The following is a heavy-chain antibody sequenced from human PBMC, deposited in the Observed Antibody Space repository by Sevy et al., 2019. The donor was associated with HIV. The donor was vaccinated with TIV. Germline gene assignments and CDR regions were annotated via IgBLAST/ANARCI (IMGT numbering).Heavy chain of an antibody. CDR2: IWSDGNKK. Sequence: GGSLRLSCAASGFTFSNYGIHWVRQPPGKGLEWVAVIWSDGNKKYYADSVKGRFTMSRDNSKNTLFLQMNSLRAEDTAVYYCARGPLRYCTSTSCYEGDYYYGMGVWGQGTTVTVSS. J-gene: IGHJ6*02. D-gene: IGHD2-2*01. CDR1: GFTFSNYG. CDR3: ARGPLRYCTSTSCYEGDYYYGMGV. V-gene: IGHV3-33*01.